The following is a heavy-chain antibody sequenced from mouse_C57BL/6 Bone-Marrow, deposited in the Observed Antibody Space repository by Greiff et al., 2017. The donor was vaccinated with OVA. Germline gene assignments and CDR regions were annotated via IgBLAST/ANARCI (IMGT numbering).Heavy chain of an antibody. V-gene: IGHV1-55*01. D-gene: IGHD1-1*01. CDR2: IYPSGGCP. CDR1: GYTFTSYW. J-gene: IGHJ3*01. CDR3: ARACYGSSPFAY. Sequence: QVQLQQPGAELVKPGASVKMSCKASGYTFTSYWITWVKQRPGQGLEWIGDIYPSGGCPNYNQKFKSKATLTVDTSSSTAYVQLSSLTSEDSAVYCCARACYGSSPFAYWGQGTLVTVSA.